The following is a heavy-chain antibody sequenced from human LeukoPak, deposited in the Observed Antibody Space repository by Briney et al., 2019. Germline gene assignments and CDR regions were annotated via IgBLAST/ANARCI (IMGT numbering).Heavy chain of an antibody. CDR2: IKQDGSEK. CDR3: ARVTDYYDSSGYYRVYYYYMDV. J-gene: IGHJ6*03. D-gene: IGHD3-22*01. V-gene: IGHV3-7*01. CDR1: GFTFSSYW. Sequence: GGSLRLSCAASGFTFSSYWMSWVRQAPGKGLEWVANIKQDGSEKYYVDSVKGRFTISRDNAKNSLYLQMNSLRAEDTAVYYCARVTDYYDSSGYYRVYYYYMDVWGKGTTVTISS.